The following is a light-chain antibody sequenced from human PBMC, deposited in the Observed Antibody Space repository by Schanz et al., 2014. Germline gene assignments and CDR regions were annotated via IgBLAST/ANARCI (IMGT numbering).Light chain of an antibody. J-gene: IGLJ2*01. CDR1: SSGVGDLNY. Sequence: QSALIQPPSVSGSPGQSVTISYAGTSSGVGDLNYVSWYQQLPGKAPRLLIYDINKRPSGVPDRFSGSKSGNTASLTISGLQAEDEADYYCCSYAGTYSVVFGGGTKLTVL. V-gene: IGLV2-11*01. CDR3: CSYAGTYSVV. CDR2: DIN.